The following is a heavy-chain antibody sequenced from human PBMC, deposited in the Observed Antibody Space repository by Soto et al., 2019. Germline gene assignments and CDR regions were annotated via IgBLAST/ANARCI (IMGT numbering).Heavy chain of an antibody. V-gene: IGHV4-31*03. CDR3: ARDQGYSIDH. D-gene: IGHD2-15*01. CDR1: GGSIISGGYY. CDR2: IYHSGTT. J-gene: IGHJ4*02. Sequence: QVQLQESGPGLVKPSQTLSLTCIVSGGSIISGGYYWSWIRQHPGKGLEWIGYIYHSGTTYYNPSLKSRITMSVDTSKNQSSLKLSSVTAADTAVYYCARDQGYSIDHWGQGTLVTVSS.